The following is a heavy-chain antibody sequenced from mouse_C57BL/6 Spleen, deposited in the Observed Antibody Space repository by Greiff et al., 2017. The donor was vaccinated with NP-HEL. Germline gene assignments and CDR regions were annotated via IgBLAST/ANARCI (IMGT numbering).Heavy chain of an antibody. Sequence: EVNVVESGGGLVQPGGSMKLSCAASGFTFSDAWMDWVRQSPEKGLEWVAEIRNKANNHATYYAESVKGRFTISRDDSKSSVYLQMNSLRAEDTGIYYCTGGGSYYFDYWGQGTTLTVSS. D-gene: IGHD1-1*01. CDR1: GFTFSDAW. CDR3: TGGGSYYFDY. J-gene: IGHJ2*01. V-gene: IGHV6-6*01. CDR2: IRNKANNHAT.